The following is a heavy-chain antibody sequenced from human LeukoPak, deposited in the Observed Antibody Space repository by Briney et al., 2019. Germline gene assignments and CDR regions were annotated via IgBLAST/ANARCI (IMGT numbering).Heavy chain of an antibody. D-gene: IGHD3-10*02. Sequence: GGSLRLSCAASGFTSSSYWMSWVRQAPGKGLEWVANIKQDGSEKHYVDSVKGRFTISRDNAKNSLYLQMNSLRAEDTAVYYCAELGITMIGGVWGKGTTVTISS. V-gene: IGHV3-7*01. CDR3: AELGITMIGGV. CDR1: GFTSSSYW. CDR2: IKQDGSEK. J-gene: IGHJ6*04.